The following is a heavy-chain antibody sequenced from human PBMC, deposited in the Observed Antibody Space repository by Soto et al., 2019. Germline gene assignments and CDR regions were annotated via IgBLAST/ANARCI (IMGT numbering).Heavy chain of an antibody. J-gene: IGHJ4*02. V-gene: IGHV1-18*01. CDR3: ARDTNASKWDY. Sequence: EASVKVSCKTSGYTFTTYGIRWVRQAPGQGLEWMGWISAYNGGTNYAQKFQDRLTMTTDTSTSTAYMELRSLRSDDTAVYFCARDTNASKWDYWGQGTLVTVSS. D-gene: IGHD2-8*01. CDR2: ISAYNGGT. CDR1: GYTFTTYG.